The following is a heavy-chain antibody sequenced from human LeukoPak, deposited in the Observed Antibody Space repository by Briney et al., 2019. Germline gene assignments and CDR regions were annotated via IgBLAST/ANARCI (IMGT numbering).Heavy chain of an antibody. V-gene: IGHV4-4*07. Sequence: SETLSLTCTVSGDSISSFYRSWIRLPAGKGLEWIGRIYTNGDTNYNSSLKSRVTMSIDTSMNQFSLNLRSLTAADTAVYYCAREGYSSGWYRGYFDLWGRGTLVTVSS. D-gene: IGHD6-19*01. CDR1: GDSISSFY. J-gene: IGHJ2*01. CDR2: IYTNGDT. CDR3: AREGYSSGWYRGYFDL.